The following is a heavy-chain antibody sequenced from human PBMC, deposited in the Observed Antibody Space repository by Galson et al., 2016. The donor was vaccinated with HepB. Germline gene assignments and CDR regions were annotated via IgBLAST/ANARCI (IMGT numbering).Heavy chain of an antibody. V-gene: IGHV3-15*01. Sequence: SLRLSCAASGFTFSNAWMNWVRQAPGKGLEWVGRIKSITDPGTTDYAAPVKGRFTISRNDSKNTLFLQMNSLKTEDTAVYYCSTRLTTIFGVSDVWGQGTTVTVSS. CDR1: GFTFSNAW. CDR2: IKSITDPGTT. J-gene: IGHJ6*02. D-gene: IGHD3-3*01. CDR3: STRLTTIFGVSDV.